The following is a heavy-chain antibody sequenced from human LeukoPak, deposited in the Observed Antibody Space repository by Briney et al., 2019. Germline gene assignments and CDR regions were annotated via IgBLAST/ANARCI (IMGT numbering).Heavy chain of an antibody. CDR3: ARDQTTVTTVRRYNWFDP. V-gene: IGHV1-2*02. Sequence: ASVKVSCKASGYTFTGYYMHWVRQAPGQGLVWMGWINPNSGGTNYAQKFQGRVTMTRDTSISTAYMELSRLRSDDTAVYYCARDQTTVTTVRRYNWFDPWGQGTLVTVSS. J-gene: IGHJ5*02. CDR2: INPNSGGT. D-gene: IGHD4-17*01. CDR1: GYTFTGYY.